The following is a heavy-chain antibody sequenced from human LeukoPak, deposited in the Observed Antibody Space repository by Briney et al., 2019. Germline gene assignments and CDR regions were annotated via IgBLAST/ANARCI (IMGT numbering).Heavy chain of an antibody. CDR3: ARDSRIAAAMYYFDY. Sequence: SETLSLTCAVSGGSISSSNWWSWVRQPPGKGLVWIGEIYHSGSTNYNPSLKSRVTISVDKSKNQFSLKLSSVTAADTAVYYCARDSRIAAAMYYFDYWGQGTLVTVSS. CDR2: IYHSGST. V-gene: IGHV4-4*02. CDR1: GGSISSSNW. J-gene: IGHJ4*02. D-gene: IGHD6-13*01.